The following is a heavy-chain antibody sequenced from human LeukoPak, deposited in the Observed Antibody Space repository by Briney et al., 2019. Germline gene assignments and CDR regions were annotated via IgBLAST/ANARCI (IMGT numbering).Heavy chain of an antibody. J-gene: IGHJ3*02. CDR2: INHSGST. V-gene: IGHV4-34*01. CDR1: GGSFSGYY. Sequence: PSETLSLTCAVYGGSFSGYYWSWIRQPPGKGLEWIGEINHSGSTNYNPSLKSRVTISVDTSKNQFPLKLSSVTAADTAVYYCARIAVENVWGSYRYEQARDAFDIWGQGTMVTVSS. CDR3: ARIAVENVWGSYRYEQARDAFDI. D-gene: IGHD3-16*02.